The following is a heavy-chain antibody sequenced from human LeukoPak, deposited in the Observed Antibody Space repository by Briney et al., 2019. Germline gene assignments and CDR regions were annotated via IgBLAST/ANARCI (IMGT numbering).Heavy chain of an antibody. Sequence: PSETLFLTCAVYGGSFSGYYWIRQPPGKGLEWIGEINHSGSTNYNPSIKSRVTISVDTSKNQFSLKLSSVTAADTAVYYCARGQVLRYYDSSGIIDYWGQGTLVTVSS. CDR1: GGSFSGYY. CDR2: INHSGST. D-gene: IGHD3-22*01. J-gene: IGHJ4*02. V-gene: IGHV4-34*01. CDR3: ARGQVLRYYDSSGIIDY.